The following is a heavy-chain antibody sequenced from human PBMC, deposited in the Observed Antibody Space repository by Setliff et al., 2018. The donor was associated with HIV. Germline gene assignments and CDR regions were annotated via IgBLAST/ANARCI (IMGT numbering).Heavy chain of an antibody. CDR2: ILSTGERT. D-gene: IGHD3-22*01. CDR1: GFTFSNYA. V-gene: IGHV3-23*01. CDR3: AKELAASGLGYFDS. J-gene: IGHJ4*02. Sequence: HPGGSLRLSCAASGFTFSNYAMSWVRQAPGEGLEWVSAILSTGERTFYADSEKGRFTISRDNSKNTVYLQMNSLRAEDTAEYYCAKELAASGLGYFDSWGRGILVTVSS.